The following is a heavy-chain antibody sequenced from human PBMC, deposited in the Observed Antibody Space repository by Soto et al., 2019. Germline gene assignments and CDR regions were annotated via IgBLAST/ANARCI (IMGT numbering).Heavy chain of an antibody. CDR2: IWYDGSNK. CDR3: ARDPVAYCGGDCRTFDY. CDR1: GFTFSSYS. Sequence: LRLSCAASGFTFSSYSMNWVRQAPGKGLEWVAVIWYDGSNKYYADSVKGRFTISRDNSKNTLYLQMNSLRAEDTAVYYCARDPVAYCGGDCRTFDYWGQGTLVTVSS. D-gene: IGHD2-21*02. J-gene: IGHJ4*02. V-gene: IGHV3-33*08.